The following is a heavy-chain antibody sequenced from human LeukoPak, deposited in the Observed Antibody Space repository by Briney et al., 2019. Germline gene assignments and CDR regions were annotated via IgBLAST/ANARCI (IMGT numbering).Heavy chain of an antibody. V-gene: IGHV4-39*01. CDR2: IYYSGST. CDR3: ARFRTLTTHFDY. D-gene: IGHD4-11*01. Sequence: SETLSLTCTVSGGSISSSGYYWGWIRQPPGKGLEWIGTIYYSGSTYYNPSLKSRVTISVDTSKNQSSLKLSSVTAADTAVYYCARFRTLTTHFDYWGQGTLVTVSS. CDR1: GGSISSSGYY. J-gene: IGHJ4*02.